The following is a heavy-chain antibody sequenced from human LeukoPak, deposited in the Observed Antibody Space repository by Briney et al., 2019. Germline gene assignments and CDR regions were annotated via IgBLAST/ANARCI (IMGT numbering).Heavy chain of an antibody. CDR2: INHSGST. CDR3: ASSPDVVAAGFDP. CDR1: GGSFSGYY. V-gene: IGHV4-34*01. J-gene: IGHJ5*02. D-gene: IGHD2-15*01. Sequence: PSETLSLTCAVYGGSFSGYYWSWIRQPPGKGLEWIGEINHSGSTNYNPSLKSRVTISVDTSKNQFSLKLSSVTAADTAVYYCASSPDVVAAGFDPWGQGTLVTVSS.